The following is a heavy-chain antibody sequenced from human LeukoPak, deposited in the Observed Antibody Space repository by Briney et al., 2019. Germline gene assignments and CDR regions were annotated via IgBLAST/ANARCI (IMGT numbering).Heavy chain of an antibody. Sequence: SETLSLTCTVSGGSISSYYWSWVRQPPGKGLECIGYIYYCGSTNYSPPLKSRLTISIDTSKNQFSLKLSSVTAADTAVYYCARAASRAPFGFWGQGTLVTVSS. CDR2: IYYCGST. CDR1: GGSISSYY. J-gene: IGHJ4*02. CDR3: ARAASRAPFGF. V-gene: IGHV4-59*01. D-gene: IGHD6-13*01.